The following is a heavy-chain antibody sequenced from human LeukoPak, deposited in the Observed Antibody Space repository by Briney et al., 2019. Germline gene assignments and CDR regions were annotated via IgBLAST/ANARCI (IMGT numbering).Heavy chain of an antibody. D-gene: IGHD4-23*01. J-gene: IGHJ4*02. Sequence: GGSLRLSCAASGFTFSSYAMHWVRQAPGKGLEWVSAISGSGGSTYSADSVKGRFTISRDNSKNTLYLQVNSLRAEDTAVYYCAKDHYGGRRGFDYWGQGTLVTVSS. CDR2: ISGSGGST. V-gene: IGHV3-23*01. CDR3: AKDHYGGRRGFDY. CDR1: GFTFSSYA.